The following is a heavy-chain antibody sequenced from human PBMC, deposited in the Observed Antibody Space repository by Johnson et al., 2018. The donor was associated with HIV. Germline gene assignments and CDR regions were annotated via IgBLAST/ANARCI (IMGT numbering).Heavy chain of an antibody. Sequence: VQLVESGGGLVQPGGSLRLSCAASGFDFSSSWMHWVRQAPGKGLEWVSYISSSGSTIYYADSVKGRFTISRDNAKNSLYLQMTSLRAEDTAVYYCASYSSSDAFDIRGQGTMVTVSS. CDR3: ASYSSSDAFDI. CDR2: ISSSGSTI. V-gene: IGHV3-48*04. J-gene: IGHJ3*02. CDR1: GFDFSSSW. D-gene: IGHD6-6*01.